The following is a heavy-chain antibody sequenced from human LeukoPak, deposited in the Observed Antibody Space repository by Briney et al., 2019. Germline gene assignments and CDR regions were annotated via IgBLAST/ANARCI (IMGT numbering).Heavy chain of an antibody. Sequence: ASVKVSCKASGYTFTSYAMNWVRQAPGQGLEWMGWINANTGNPTYAQGFTGRFVFSLDTSVSTAYLQISSLKAEDTAVYYCAREPPPPYIAAAGVGDYWGQGTLVTVSS. J-gene: IGHJ4*02. D-gene: IGHD6-13*01. CDR2: INANTGNP. V-gene: IGHV7-4-1*02. CDR1: GYTFTSYA. CDR3: AREPPPPYIAAAGVGDY.